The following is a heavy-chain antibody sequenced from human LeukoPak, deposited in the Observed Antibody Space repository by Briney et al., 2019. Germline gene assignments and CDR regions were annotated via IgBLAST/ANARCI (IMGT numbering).Heavy chain of an antibody. J-gene: IGHJ6*03. CDR3: ARRGSKPRYMDV. D-gene: IGHD1-14*01. CDR2: VSADGRTQ. V-gene: IGHV3-30*03. Sequence: PGGSLRLSCAASGFTFRTYSIHWVRQAPGKGLEWVTVVSADGRTQLYSDSVKGRFTISRDNSLNTLHLQMNSLRTEDTAVFYCARRGSKPRYMDVWGKGTTVTVSS. CDR1: GFTFRTYS.